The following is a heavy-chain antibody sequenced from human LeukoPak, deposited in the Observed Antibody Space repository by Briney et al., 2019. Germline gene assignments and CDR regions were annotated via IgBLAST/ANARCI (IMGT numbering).Heavy chain of an antibody. CDR2: ISSSGSTI. J-gene: IGHJ4*02. D-gene: IGHD1-26*01. V-gene: IGHV3-48*03. CDR3: ARGDSGSYYFDY. CDR1: GFTFSSYE. Sequence: GGSLRLSCAASGFTFSSYEMNWVHQAPGKGLEWVSYISSSGSTIYYADSVKGRFTISRDNAKNSLYLQMNSLRAEDTAVYYCARGDSGSYYFDYWGQGTLVTVSS.